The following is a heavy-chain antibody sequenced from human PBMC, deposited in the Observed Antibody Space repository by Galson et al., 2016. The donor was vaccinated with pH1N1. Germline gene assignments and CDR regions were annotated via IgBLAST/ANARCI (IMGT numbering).Heavy chain of an antibody. CDR3: ARDSEYSGHEGFH. J-gene: IGHJ4*02. D-gene: IGHD5-12*01. V-gene: IGHV3-30*04. CDR1: GFTSTSYA. Sequence: SLRLSCAASGFTSTSYAMYWVRQAPGKGLEWVAVILYDGTNEYYADSVKGRFTISRDKTQSTVYLQMNSLRTEDTAVYYCARDSEYSGHEGFHWAQGTLVIVSS. CDR2: ILYDGTNE.